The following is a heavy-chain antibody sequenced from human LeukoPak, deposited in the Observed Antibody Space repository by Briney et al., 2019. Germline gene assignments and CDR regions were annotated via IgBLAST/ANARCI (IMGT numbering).Heavy chain of an antibody. Sequence: ASLTVSYMPSVYTFTNYYMHWVRQAPGQGLEWMGWINSNSGGTNYAQNFQGRVTMTRDTSISTAYMELSSLTSDDTAVYYCARTNMLDYWGQGTLVTVSS. CDR3: ARTNMLDY. V-gene: IGHV1-2*02. CDR2: INSNSGGT. J-gene: IGHJ4*02. D-gene: IGHD2-8*01. CDR1: VYTFTNYY.